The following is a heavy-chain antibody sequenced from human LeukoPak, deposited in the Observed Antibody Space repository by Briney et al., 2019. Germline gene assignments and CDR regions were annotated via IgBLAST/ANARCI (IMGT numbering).Heavy chain of an antibody. J-gene: IGHJ5*02. Sequence: PGGSLRLSCAACVFTFCHYAVYCVRGAPGEGREWGSSIDGRGGATYYVDSVKGRFTISRDNSKNTFYLQMNHLSAEDTAVYFCAKGSGSGWYGWFAPWGQGTLVTVSS. V-gene: IGHV3-23*01. CDR2: IDGRGGAT. D-gene: IGHD6-19*01. CDR3: AKGSGSGWYGWFAP. CDR1: VFTFCHYA.